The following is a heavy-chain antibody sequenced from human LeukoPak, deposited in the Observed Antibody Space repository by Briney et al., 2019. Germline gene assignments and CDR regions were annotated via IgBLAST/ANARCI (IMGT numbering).Heavy chain of an antibody. CDR2: ISSSSSYI. CDR1: GFTFSSYS. CDR3: AGSPRRAHYYDSSGYTPRGIDY. J-gene: IGHJ4*02. V-gene: IGHV3-21*01. Sequence: GGSLRLSCAASGFTFSSYSMNWVRQAPGKGLEWVSSISSSSSYIYYADSVKGRFTISRDNAKNSLYLQMNSLRAEDTAVYYCAGSPRRAHYYDSSGYTPRGIDYWGQGTLVTVSS. D-gene: IGHD3-22*01.